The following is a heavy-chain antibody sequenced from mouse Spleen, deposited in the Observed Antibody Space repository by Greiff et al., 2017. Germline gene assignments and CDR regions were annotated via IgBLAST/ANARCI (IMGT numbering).Heavy chain of an antibody. CDR1: GFTFSDYG. Sequence: EVQLVESGGGLVKPGGSLKLSCAASGFTFSDYGMHWVRQAPEKGLEWVAYISSGSSTIYYADTVKGRFTISRDNAKNTLFLQMTSLRSEDTAMYYCARHGYDGAYWGQGTLVTVSA. V-gene: IGHV5-17*01. J-gene: IGHJ3*01. D-gene: IGHD2-2*01. CDR3: ARHGYDGAY. CDR2: ISSGSSTI.